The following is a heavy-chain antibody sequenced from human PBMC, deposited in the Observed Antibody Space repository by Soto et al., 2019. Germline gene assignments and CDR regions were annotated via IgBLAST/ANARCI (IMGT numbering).Heavy chain of an antibody. D-gene: IGHD3-10*01. J-gene: IGHJ3*02. CDR1: GFTLSGYY. CDR2: IGKTGSDI. CDR3: ASSYYYGSGSMTPGAFDI. Sequence: PGGSLRLSCAASGFTLSGYYMTWMRQTPGKGLEWVSFIGKTGSDIHYADSVEGRFTISRDNAKNTLYLQMNSLRAEDTAVYYCASSYYYGSGSMTPGAFDIWGQGTMVTVS. V-gene: IGHV3-11*01.